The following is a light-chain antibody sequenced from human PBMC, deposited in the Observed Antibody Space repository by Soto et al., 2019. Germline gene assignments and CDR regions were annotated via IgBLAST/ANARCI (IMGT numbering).Light chain of an antibody. CDR1: QSISNW. CDR3: QQYNSYSRT. Sequence: DIQMTQSPSTLSASVGDRVTITCRASQSISNWLAWYQQKPGKAPKVLIYKASSLESGVPSRFSGSGSGTEFTLTISSLQPDDFATYYRQQYNSYSRTFGQGTKVEIK. J-gene: IGKJ1*01. V-gene: IGKV1-5*03. CDR2: KAS.